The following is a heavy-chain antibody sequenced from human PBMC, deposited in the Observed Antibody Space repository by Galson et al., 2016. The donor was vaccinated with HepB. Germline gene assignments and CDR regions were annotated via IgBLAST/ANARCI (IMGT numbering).Heavy chain of an antibody. D-gene: IGHD4-17*01. CDR1: GFTFSSYN. J-gene: IGHJ5*02. CDR3: AREHYGDYFNWFDT. CDR2: ISSTSSNI. Sequence: SLRLSCAASGFTFSSYNMNWVRQAPGKGLEWISYISSTSSNIYDADSVKGRFTISRDNAKNSLYLQMNSLRAEDTAVYYCAREHYGDYFNWFDTWGQGTLVTVSS. V-gene: IGHV3-48*01.